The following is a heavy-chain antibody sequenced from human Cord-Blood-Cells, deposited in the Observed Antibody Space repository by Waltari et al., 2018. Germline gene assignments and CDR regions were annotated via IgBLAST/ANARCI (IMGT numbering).Heavy chain of an antibody. CDR2: ISAYNGNT. D-gene: IGHD3-3*01. Sequence: QVQLVQSGAEVKKPGASVKVSCKASGYTFTSYGISWVRQAPGQGLEWMGWISAYNGNTNYAQKLQGRVTMTTDTSTSTAYMELRSLRSDDTAVYYCARPTYYDLWSGYYDAFDIWGQGTMVTVSS. CDR3: ARPTYYDLWSGYYDAFDI. J-gene: IGHJ3*02. V-gene: IGHV1-18*01. CDR1: GYTFTSYG.